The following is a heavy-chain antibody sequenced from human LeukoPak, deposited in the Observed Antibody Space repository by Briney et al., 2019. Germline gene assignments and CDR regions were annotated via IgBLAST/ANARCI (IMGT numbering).Heavy chain of an antibody. J-gene: IGHJ3*01. V-gene: IGHV3-23*01. Sequence: GGSLRLSCAASGFHFSAHGMNWIRQAPGKGLEWVSGISPSGDIAYYADSVMGRFTISRDNRKSTVSLQMNSLRAEDTALYYCVRDLDWGAFDVWGQGRMVTVSS. CDR2: ISPSGDIA. CDR1: GFHFSAHG. D-gene: IGHD3/OR15-3a*01. CDR3: VRDLDWGAFDV.